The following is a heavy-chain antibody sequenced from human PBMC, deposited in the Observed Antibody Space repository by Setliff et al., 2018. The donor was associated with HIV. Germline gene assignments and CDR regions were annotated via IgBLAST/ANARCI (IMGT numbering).Heavy chain of an antibody. D-gene: IGHD3-10*01. CDR1: GDSISSYY. CDR3: ARDRRGYYYVSGSCYMDV. CDR2: IYTSGIT. J-gene: IGHJ6*03. Sequence: TLSLTCTVSGDSISSYYWSWIRQPPGKGLEWIGYIYTSGITDYNPSLKSRVTISGDTSKNQFSLKLSSVTAADTAVYYCARDRRGYYYVSGSCYMDVWGTGTTVTVSS. V-gene: IGHV4-4*08.